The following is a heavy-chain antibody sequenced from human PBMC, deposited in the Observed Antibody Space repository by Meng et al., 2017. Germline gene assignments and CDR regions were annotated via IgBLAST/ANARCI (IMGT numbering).Heavy chain of an antibody. Sequence: YDITEAGKSVEVACKTCGYTFSSYAMNWMRQVPGQGLEWMGWMNANTGNPTYAHGFTGRFVFSLDTSVSTAYLQIISLKAEDTAVDYCARWDYYDSSGLDYWGQGTLVTVSS. CDR3: ARWDYYDSSGLDY. CDR2: MNANTGNP. J-gene: IGHJ4*02. D-gene: IGHD3-22*01. CDR1: GYTFSSYA. V-gene: IGHV7-4-1*02.